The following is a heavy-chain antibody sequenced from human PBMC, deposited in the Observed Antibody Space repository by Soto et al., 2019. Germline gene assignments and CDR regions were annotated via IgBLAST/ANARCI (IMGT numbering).Heavy chain of an antibody. D-gene: IGHD6-19*01. Sequence: GASVKVSCKASGHTFTGYYMHRVRQAPGQGLEWMGWINPNSGGTNYAQKFQGWVTMTRDTSISTAYMELSRLRSDDTAVYYCARDGEYSSGWSDFHYIDVWGKGTTVTVSS. CDR3: ARDGEYSSGWSDFHYIDV. CDR2: INPNSGGT. J-gene: IGHJ6*03. CDR1: GHTFTGYY. V-gene: IGHV1-2*04.